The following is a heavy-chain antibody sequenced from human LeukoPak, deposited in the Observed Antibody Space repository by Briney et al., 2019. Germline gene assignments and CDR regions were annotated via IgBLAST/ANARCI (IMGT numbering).Heavy chain of an antibody. V-gene: IGHV3-53*01. CDR3: AKSRYCTGGSCFLWGSSDL. CDR1: GFTVSSNY. CDR2: IYSGGST. D-gene: IGHD2-15*01. Sequence: PGGSLRLSCAASGFTVSSNYMSWVRQAPGKGLEWVSVIYSGGSTYYADSVKGRFTISRDNSKNTLYLQMNSLRAEDTAVYYCAKSRYCTGGSCFLWGSSDLWGRGTLVTVSS. J-gene: IGHJ2*01.